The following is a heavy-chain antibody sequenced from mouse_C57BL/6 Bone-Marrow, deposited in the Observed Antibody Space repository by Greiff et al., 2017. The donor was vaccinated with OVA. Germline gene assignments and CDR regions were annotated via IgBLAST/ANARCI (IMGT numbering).Heavy chain of an antibody. J-gene: IGHJ4*01. CDR3: ARHYYGSSYDYYAMDY. CDR2: INSDGGST. Sequence: EVHLVESGGGLVQPGESLKLSCESNEYEFPSHDMSWVRKTPEKRLELVAAINSDGGSTYYPDTMERRFIISRDNTKKTLYLQMSSLRSEDTALDYCARHYYGSSYDYYAMDYWGQGTSVTVSS. CDR1: EYEFPSHD. D-gene: IGHD1-1*01. V-gene: IGHV5-2*01.